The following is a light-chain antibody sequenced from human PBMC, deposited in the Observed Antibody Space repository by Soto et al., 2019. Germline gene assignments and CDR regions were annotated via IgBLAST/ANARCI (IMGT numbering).Light chain of an antibody. Sequence: ETVTTQSPATLSVSPGERVILSCRTSQSVSTNLAWYQQKPGRAPRLLIYGASIRATGIPARFSGSGSGTEFTLTISRLEPEDFAVYYCQQYGSSLITFGQGTRLEI. CDR1: QSVSTN. J-gene: IGKJ5*01. CDR2: GAS. CDR3: QQYGSSLIT. V-gene: IGKV3-15*01.